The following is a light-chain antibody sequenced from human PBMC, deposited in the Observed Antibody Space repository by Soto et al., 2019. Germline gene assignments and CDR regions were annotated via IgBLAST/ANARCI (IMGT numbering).Light chain of an antibody. Sequence: DIPMTQSPSSLSASVGDRVTITCRASQAISNWLAWYQQKPGKLPELLIHAASTLQSGVPSRFSGSGYGTDFTLTISSLQPEDVATYYCQKYDRVPGTFGQGTRVEIK. CDR3: QKYDRVPGT. J-gene: IGKJ1*01. CDR2: AAS. V-gene: IGKV1-27*01. CDR1: QAISNW.